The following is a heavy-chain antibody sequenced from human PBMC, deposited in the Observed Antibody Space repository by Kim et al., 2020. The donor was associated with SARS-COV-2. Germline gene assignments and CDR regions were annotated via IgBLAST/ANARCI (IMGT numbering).Heavy chain of an antibody. D-gene: IGHD2-21*02. J-gene: IGHJ3*02. Sequence: PGRVTITRDTSASTAYMELSSLRSEDTAVYYCARLPLAYCGGDCLFPFDIWGQGTMVTVSS. CDR3: ARLPLAYCGGDCLFPFDI. V-gene: IGHV1-3*01.